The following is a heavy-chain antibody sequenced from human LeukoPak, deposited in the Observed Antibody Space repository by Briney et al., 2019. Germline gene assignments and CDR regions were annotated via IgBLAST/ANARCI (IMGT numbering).Heavy chain of an antibody. Sequence: SGGSLRLSCAASGFTFSDYYMSWIRQAPGKGLEWVSYISSSSSTIYYADSVKGRFTISRDNAKNSLYLQMNSLRAEDTAVYYCARDFAYYYDSSGYYSDYWGQGTLVTVSS. CDR3: ARDFAYYYDSSGYYSDY. CDR1: GFTFSDYY. CDR2: ISSSSSTI. D-gene: IGHD3-22*01. V-gene: IGHV3-11*04. J-gene: IGHJ4*02.